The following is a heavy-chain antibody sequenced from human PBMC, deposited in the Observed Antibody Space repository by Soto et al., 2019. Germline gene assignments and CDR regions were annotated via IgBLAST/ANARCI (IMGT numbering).Heavy chain of an antibody. CDR3: ARAGSDTRLSIYYYGMDV. D-gene: IGHD3-10*01. V-gene: IGHV1-3*01. CDR1: GYTFTSYA. J-gene: IGHJ6*02. Sequence: ASVKVSCKASGYTFTSYAMHWVRQAPGQRLEWMGWINAGNGNTKYSQKFQGRVTITRDTSASTAYMELSSLRSEDTAVYYCARAGSDTRLSIYYYGMDVWGQGTTVTVSS. CDR2: INAGNGNT.